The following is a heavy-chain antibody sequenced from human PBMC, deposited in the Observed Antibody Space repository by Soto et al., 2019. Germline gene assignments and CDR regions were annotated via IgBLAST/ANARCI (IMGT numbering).Heavy chain of an antibody. CDR3: AKGRITMIVVVSYSLDY. D-gene: IGHD3-22*01. CDR1: GFTFSSYA. CDR2: ISGSGGST. Sequence: GGSLRLSCAASGFTFSSYAMSWVRQAPGKGLEWVSAISGSGGSTYYADSVKGRFTISRDNSKNTLYLQMNSLRAEDTAVYYCAKGRITMIVVVSYSLDYWGQGTLVTVSS. V-gene: IGHV3-23*01. J-gene: IGHJ4*02.